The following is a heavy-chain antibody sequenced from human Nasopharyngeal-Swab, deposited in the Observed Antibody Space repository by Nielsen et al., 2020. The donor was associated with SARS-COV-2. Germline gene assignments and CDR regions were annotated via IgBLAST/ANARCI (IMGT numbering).Heavy chain of an antibody. CDR2: INPNRGAT. CDR1: GYTFTDYY. CDR3: ARGSVSFSPILSFDY. V-gene: IGHV1-2*02. J-gene: IGHJ4*02. Sequence: ASVKVSCKASGYTFTDYYMHWVRQAPGQGLEWMGWINPNRGATDYAQKFQGRVTMTSDTSISTAYMELSRLTSDDTAVYYCARGSVSFSPILSFDYWGQGTLVTVSP. D-gene: IGHD1-26*01.